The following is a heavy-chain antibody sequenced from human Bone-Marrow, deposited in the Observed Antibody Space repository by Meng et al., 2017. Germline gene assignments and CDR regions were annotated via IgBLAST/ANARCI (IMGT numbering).Heavy chain of an antibody. CDR1: GGSISSGGYY. CDR2: IYYSGST. Sequence: QVQLQESGPGLVKPSQTLSLTCTVSGGSISSGGYYWSWIRQHPGKGLEWIGYIYYSGSTYYNPSLKSRVTISVDRSKNQFSLRLSPVTAVDTAVYYCARVKAGYSYGYSWFDPWGQGTLVTVSS. V-gene: IGHV4-31*03. CDR3: ARVKAGYSYGYSWFDP. D-gene: IGHD5-18*01. J-gene: IGHJ5*02.